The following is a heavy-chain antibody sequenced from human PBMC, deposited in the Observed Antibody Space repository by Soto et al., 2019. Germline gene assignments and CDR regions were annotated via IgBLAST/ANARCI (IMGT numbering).Heavy chain of an antibody. CDR1: VFTFSIYG. D-gene: IGHD3-9*01. CDR3: ARDREITYYDILTGYRHTPRNYYYGMAV. Sequence: RGALRVSCAASVFTFSIYGMHWVRQAPGKGLDLVEGIWYDGSNKYYADSVNGRFTISIDNSKNTLYLQMNSLRAEDTDVYYCARDREITYYDILTGYRHTPRNYYYGMAVWGQGTTVTVS. V-gene: IGHV3-33*01. CDR2: IWYDGSNK. J-gene: IGHJ6*02.